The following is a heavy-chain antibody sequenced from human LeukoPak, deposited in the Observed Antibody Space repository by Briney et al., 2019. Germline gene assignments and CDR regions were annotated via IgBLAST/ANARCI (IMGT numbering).Heavy chain of an antibody. V-gene: IGHV3-7*01. CDR3: ARSRTYYDFWSGYYFWFDP. D-gene: IGHD3-3*01. J-gene: IGHJ5*02. CDR2: IKQDGSGK. Sequence: PGGSLRLSCAASGFAFSSYWMSWVRQAPGKGLEWVANIKQDGSGKYYVDPVKGRFTISRDNAKNSLYLQMNSLRAEDTAVYYCARSRTYYDFWSGYYFWFDPWGQGTLVTVSS. CDR1: GFAFSSYW.